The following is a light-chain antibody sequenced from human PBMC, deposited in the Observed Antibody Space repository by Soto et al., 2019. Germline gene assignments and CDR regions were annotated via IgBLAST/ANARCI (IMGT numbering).Light chain of an antibody. CDR3: ISYKTDDTFV. Sequence: QSVLTQPASVSGSPGQSITISCAGTRSDIGASNSVSWYQHLPGRPPTLIIYEATNRHSGVSERFSGSKTGDTASLTISGLQADDDAEYFCISYKTDDTFVFGSGTQLTVL. J-gene: IGLJ7*01. V-gene: IGLV2-14*01. CDR2: EAT. CDR1: RSDIGASNS.